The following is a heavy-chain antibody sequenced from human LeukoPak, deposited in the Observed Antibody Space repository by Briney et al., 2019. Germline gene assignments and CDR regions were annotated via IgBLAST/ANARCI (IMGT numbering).Heavy chain of an antibody. V-gene: IGHV3-33*06. J-gene: IGHJ4*02. CDR3: AKGDNYKPLYFDN. Sequence: GGSLRLSCVASGFRFSDFGMHWVRQAPGKGLEWVAVIFYDRGKKFYADSVEGRFTISSDNFKDTLYLQMNSLRDEDTAVYYCAKGDNYKPLYFDNWGQGSLVTVSA. D-gene: IGHD1-20*01. CDR2: IFYDRGKK. CDR1: GFRFSDFG.